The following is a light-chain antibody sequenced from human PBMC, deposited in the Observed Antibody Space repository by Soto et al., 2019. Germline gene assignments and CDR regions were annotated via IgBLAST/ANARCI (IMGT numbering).Light chain of an antibody. CDR3: QQYNIWWT. CDR2: GAS. V-gene: IGKV3-15*01. CDR1: QSVSSN. Sequence: EIVMTQSPATLSVSPGERATLSCRASQSVSSNLAWYQQKPGQAPRLLIYGASTRATGIPARFSGSGSGTEFTLSISILQSEYFAVYFSQQYNIWWTFGQGTKVEIQ. J-gene: IGKJ1*01.